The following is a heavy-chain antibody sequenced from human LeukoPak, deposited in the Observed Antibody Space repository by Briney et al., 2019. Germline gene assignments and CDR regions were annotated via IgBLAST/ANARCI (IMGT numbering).Heavy chain of an antibody. CDR1: GGSFSGYY. Sequence: SGTLSLTCAVYGGSFSGYYWSWIRQPPGKGLEWIGEINHSGSTNYNPSLKSRVTISVDTSKNQFSLKLSSVTAADTAVYYCARGQYCSGGSCYFLVDYWGQGTLVTVSS. V-gene: IGHV4-34*01. CDR3: ARGQYCSGGSCYFLVDY. D-gene: IGHD2-15*01. CDR2: INHSGST. J-gene: IGHJ4*02.